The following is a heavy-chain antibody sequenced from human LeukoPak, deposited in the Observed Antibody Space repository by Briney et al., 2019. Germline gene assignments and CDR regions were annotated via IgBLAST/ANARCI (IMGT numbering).Heavy chain of an antibody. D-gene: IGHD3-3*02. CDR3: ARHLSGSRDAFDI. CDR1: GYSISSGYY. Sequence: SETLSLTCAVSGYSISSGYYWGWIRQPPGKGLGWIGSFYHSGSTYYNPSLKSRVTISVDTSKNQFSLKLSSVTAADTAVYYCARHLSGSRDAFDIWGQGTMVTVSS. CDR2: FYHSGST. J-gene: IGHJ3*02. V-gene: IGHV4-38-2*01.